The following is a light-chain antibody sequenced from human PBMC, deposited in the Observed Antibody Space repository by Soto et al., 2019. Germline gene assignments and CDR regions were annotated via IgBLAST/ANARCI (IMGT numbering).Light chain of an antibody. CDR1: QDISNS. V-gene: IGKV1-33*01. J-gene: IGKJ1*01. Sequence: DIQMTQSPSSLSASVGDRFTVTCQASQDISNSLNWYQQRPGKAPNLLIYDASNLETGVPSRFSGSGSGTHFTLTISSLQPDDFATYYCQQYMSYSFGQGTKEDIK. CDR3: QQYMSYS. CDR2: DAS.